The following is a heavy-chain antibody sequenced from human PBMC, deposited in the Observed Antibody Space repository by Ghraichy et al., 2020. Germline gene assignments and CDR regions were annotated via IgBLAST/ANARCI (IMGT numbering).Heavy chain of an antibody. D-gene: IGHD5-12*01. Sequence: SETLSLTCTVSGGSVSGYYWSWIRQSPGKGLEWIGYIYYAGTTLYSPSLKSRVTISVDTSMNQVSLWLRSVTAADTAVYYCTRHDVVAVLARGMGVWGRGSKGTVSS. CDR3: TRHDVVAVLARGMGV. J-gene: IGHJ6*02. CDR1: GGSVSGYY. CDR2: IYYAGTT. V-gene: IGHV4-59*08.